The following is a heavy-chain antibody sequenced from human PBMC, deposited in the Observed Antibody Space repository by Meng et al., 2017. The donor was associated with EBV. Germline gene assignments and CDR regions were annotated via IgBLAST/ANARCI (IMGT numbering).Heavy chain of an antibody. CDR2: IYHSGST. J-gene: IGHJ4*02. D-gene: IGHD3-22*01. CDR1: GGSISSSNW. CDR3: ARDRGGYYDSSGYYAD. Sequence: QVQLQESGPGLVKPSGTLSLNCAVLGGSISSSNWWSWVRQPPGKGLEWIGEIYHSGSTNYNPSLKSRVTISVDKSKNQFSLKLSSVTAADTAVYYCARDRGGYYDSSGYYADWGQGTLVTVSS. V-gene: IGHV4-4*02.